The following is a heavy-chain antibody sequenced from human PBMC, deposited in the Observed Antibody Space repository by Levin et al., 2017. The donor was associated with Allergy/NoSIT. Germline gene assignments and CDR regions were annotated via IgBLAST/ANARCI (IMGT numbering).Heavy chain of an antibody. CDR2: IIPIFGTA. D-gene: IGHD3-10*01. Sequence: SVKVSCKASGGTFSSYAISWVRQAPGQGLEWMGGIIPIFGTANYAQKFQGRVTITADKSTSTAYMELSSLRSEDTAVYYCARLSKVQGGQVGYYYYYMDVWGKGTTVTVSS. CDR3: ARLSKVQGGQVGYYYYYMDV. V-gene: IGHV1-69*06. J-gene: IGHJ6*03. CDR1: GGTFSSYA.